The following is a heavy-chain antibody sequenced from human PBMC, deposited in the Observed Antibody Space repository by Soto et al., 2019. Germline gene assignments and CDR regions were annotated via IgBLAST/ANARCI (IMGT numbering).Heavy chain of an antibody. V-gene: IGHV4-34*12. Sequence: WETLSLARAGCGGAFGGYSRPRIRQPPGTGLEWIGYIFHTGTTSYNPSLKSRVTLSVDTSQSQFSLKLNSVTAADTAVYYCTTEAYDNSGSLAFDIWGPGTLVT. CDR2: IFHTGTT. J-gene: IGHJ3*02. CDR1: GGAFGGYS. CDR3: TTEAYDNSGSLAFDI. D-gene: IGHD3-22*01.